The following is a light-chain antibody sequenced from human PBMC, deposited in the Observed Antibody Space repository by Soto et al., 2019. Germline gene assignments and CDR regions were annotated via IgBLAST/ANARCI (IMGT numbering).Light chain of an antibody. J-gene: IGLJ3*02. CDR3: CSYAGGSRV. V-gene: IGLV2-23*01. Sequence: QSVLNEPDSVSGSPGPSITLCCTGTSSEVGCYNLVSWYQQHPGKAPKLLLYEGIKRPSGVSNRFSGSKSGNTASLTISGLQAEDEADYYCCSYAGGSRVFGGGTKLTVL. CDR1: SSEVGCYNL. CDR2: EGI.